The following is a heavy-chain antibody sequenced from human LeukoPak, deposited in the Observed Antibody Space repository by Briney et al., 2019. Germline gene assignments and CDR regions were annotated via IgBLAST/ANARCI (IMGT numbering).Heavy chain of an antibody. Sequence: GASVKVSCKASGYTFTSYDINWVRQATGLGLEWLGWMNPNSGNTGYAQKFRGRVTITRNTSISTAYMELNSLRSEDTAVYYCARVRDDSSGYRSLEYWGQGTLVTVSS. J-gene: IGHJ4*02. D-gene: IGHD3-22*01. CDR2: MNPNSGNT. V-gene: IGHV1-8*03. CDR1: GYTFTSYD. CDR3: ARVRDDSSGYRSLEY.